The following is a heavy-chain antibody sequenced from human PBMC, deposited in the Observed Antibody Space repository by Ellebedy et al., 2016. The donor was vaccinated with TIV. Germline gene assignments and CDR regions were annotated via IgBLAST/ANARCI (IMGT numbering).Heavy chain of an antibody. D-gene: IGHD3-16*01. J-gene: IGHJ4*02. V-gene: IGHV3-49*03. CDR2: IRRKASGGTT. CDR1: GFTFADNT. CDR3: EKEGGR. Sequence: GESLKISXTTSGFTFADNTMSWFRQTPEKGLEWVGFIRRKASGGTTEYAASVEGRFSISRDDSKSIAYLQMNSLKIEDTAVYFCEKEGGRWGQGTRVTVSS.